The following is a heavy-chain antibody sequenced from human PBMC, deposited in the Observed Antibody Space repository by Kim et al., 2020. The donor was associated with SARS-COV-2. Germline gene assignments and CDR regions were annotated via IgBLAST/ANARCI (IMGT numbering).Heavy chain of an antibody. Sequence: ASVKVSCKASGYTFTGYYMHWVRQAPGQGLEWMGWINPNSGGTNYAQKFQGRVTMTRDTSISTAYMELSRLRSDDTAVYYCARERNNEDIVVVPAAMVLGNDAFDIWGQGTMVTVSS. J-gene: IGHJ3*02. CDR3: ARERNNEDIVVVPAAMVLGNDAFDI. CDR1: GYTFTGYY. V-gene: IGHV1-2*02. D-gene: IGHD2-2*01. CDR2: INPNSGGT.